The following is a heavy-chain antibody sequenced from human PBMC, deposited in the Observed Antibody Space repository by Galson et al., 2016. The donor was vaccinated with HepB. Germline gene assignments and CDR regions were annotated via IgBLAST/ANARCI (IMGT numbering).Heavy chain of an antibody. D-gene: IGHD1-1*01. V-gene: IGHV6-1*01. Sequence: CAISGDSVSSNTAAWNWIRQSPSRGLEWLGRTYYRSKWYNDYAVSVKSRININPDTSKNQFSLQLNSVTPEDTAVYYCAREKFDYTTNWPRGGRFDPWGQGTLVTVSS. CDR1: GDSVSSNTAA. CDR2: TYYRSKWYN. J-gene: IGHJ5*02. CDR3: AREKFDYTTNWPRGGRFDP.